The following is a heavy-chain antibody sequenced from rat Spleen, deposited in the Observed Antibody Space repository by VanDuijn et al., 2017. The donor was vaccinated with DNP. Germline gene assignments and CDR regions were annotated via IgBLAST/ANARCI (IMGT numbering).Heavy chain of an antibody. Sequence: QVQLKESGPALVQPSQTLSLTCTVSGFSLTSYNVHWVRQPTGKGLEWMGTIWTGGSTDYNSALKSRLSISRETSKSQVFLKMNILQTEDIAIYFCTRWDYGYNYVGDFDYWGQGVMVTVSS. V-gene: IGHV2-30*01. CDR2: IWTGGST. D-gene: IGHD1-9*01. J-gene: IGHJ2*01. CDR3: TRWDYGYNYVGDFDY. CDR1: GFSLTSYN.